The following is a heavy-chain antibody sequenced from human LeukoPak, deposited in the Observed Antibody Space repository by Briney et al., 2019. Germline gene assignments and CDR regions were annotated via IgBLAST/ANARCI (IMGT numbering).Heavy chain of an antibody. Sequence: SQTLSLTCTVSGGSISSGDYYWSWIRQPPGKGLEWIGYIYYSGSTYYNPSLKSRVTISVDTSKNQFSLKLSSVTAADTAVYYCARVPFRNYYDSSGYEYWGQGTLVTVSS. V-gene: IGHV4-30-4*01. CDR2: IYYSGST. CDR1: GGSISSGDYY. CDR3: ARVPFRNYYDSSGYEY. J-gene: IGHJ4*02. D-gene: IGHD3-22*01.